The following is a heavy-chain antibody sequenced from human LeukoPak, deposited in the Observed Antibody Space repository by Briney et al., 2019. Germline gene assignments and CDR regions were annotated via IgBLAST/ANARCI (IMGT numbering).Heavy chain of an antibody. CDR3: ARAADSSGWYISGY. J-gene: IGHJ4*02. Sequence: TGGSLRLSCAASGFTFSSYGMSWVRQAPGKGLEWVSAISGSGGSTYYADSVKGRFTISRDNAKNSLYLQVNSLRAEDTAVYYCARAADSSGWYISGYWGQGTLVTVSS. V-gene: IGHV3-23*01. D-gene: IGHD6-19*01. CDR1: GFTFSSYG. CDR2: ISGSGGST.